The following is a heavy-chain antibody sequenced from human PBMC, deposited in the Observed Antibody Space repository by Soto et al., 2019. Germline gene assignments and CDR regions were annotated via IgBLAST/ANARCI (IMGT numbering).Heavy chain of an antibody. D-gene: IGHD3-22*01. Sequence: LKISCKGSGYSFTSYWIGWVRQMPGKGLEWMGIIYPGDSDTRYSPSFQGQVTISADKSISTAYLQWSSLKASDTAMYYCVSAYYYDSSGYYYGAFDIWGQGTMVTVSS. J-gene: IGHJ3*02. CDR1: GYSFTSYW. CDR2: IYPGDSDT. CDR3: VSAYYYDSSGYYYGAFDI. V-gene: IGHV5-51*01.